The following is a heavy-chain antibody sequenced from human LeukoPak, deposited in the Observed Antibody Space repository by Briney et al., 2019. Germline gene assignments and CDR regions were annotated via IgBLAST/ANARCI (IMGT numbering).Heavy chain of an antibody. J-gene: IGHJ4*02. D-gene: IGHD3-22*01. CDR3: ARGPYYYDSSYFDY. CDR1: GGSISSYY. Sequence: SETLSLTCTVSGGSISSYYWSWIRQPAGKGLEWIGRIYTSGSTNYNPSLKSRVTMSVDTSKNQFSLKLSSVTAADTAVYYCARGPYYYDSSYFDYWGQGTLVTVSS. V-gene: IGHV4-4*07. CDR2: IYTSGST.